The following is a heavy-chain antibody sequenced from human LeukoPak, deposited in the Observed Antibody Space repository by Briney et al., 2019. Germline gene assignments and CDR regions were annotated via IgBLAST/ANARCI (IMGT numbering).Heavy chain of an antibody. CDR3: FVGAQGFDP. V-gene: IGHV3-11*01. J-gene: IGHJ5*02. D-gene: IGHD1-26*01. Sequence: GGSLRLSCEASGFIFGDYYMSWIRQSPGKGLEWVSSITNTGGTKSYADFVKGRFTVSRDNAKKSLFLHMNSLRAEDTAVYYCFVGAQGFDPWGQGTLVTVSS. CDR1: GFIFGDYY. CDR2: ITNTGGTK.